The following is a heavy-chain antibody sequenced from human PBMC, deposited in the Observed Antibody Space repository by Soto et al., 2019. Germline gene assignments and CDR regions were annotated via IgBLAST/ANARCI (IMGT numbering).Heavy chain of an antibody. Sequence: QVQLVQSGAEVKKPGSSVKVSCKASGGTFSSYTISWVRQAPGQGLEWMGRIIPILGIANYAQKFQGRVTITADKSTSTAYMELSSLRSEDTAVYYCAPGRATVVTPDYYGMDVWGQGTTVTVSS. CDR2: IIPILGIA. J-gene: IGHJ6*02. CDR3: APGRATVVTPDYYGMDV. V-gene: IGHV1-69*02. CDR1: GGTFSSYT. D-gene: IGHD4-17*01.